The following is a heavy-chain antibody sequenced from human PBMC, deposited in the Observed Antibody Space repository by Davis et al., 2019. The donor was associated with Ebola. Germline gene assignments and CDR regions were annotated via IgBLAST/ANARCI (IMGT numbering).Heavy chain of an antibody. J-gene: IGHJ4*02. V-gene: IGHV3-30*02. CDR3: TRANIPRMTTVSGFDY. CDR1: GFTFSSYG. CDR2: IRYDGNNE. Sequence: GESLKISCAASGFTFSSYGMQWVRQAPGKGLEWVAFIRYDGNNEYYGESVKGRFTISRDNSKNTLYLQMNSLRAEDTAVYYCTRANIPRMTTVSGFDYWGQGTLVTVSS. D-gene: IGHD4-11*01.